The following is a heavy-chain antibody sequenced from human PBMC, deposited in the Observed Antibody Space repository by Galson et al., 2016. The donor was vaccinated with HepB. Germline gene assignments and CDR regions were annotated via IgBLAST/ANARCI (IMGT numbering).Heavy chain of an antibody. CDR2: IWHDGSNQ. V-gene: IGHV3-33*01. D-gene: IGHD6-19*01. Sequence: SLRLSCAASGFVFSSYGIHWVRQAPGKGLEWVALIWHDGSNQYYADSVKGRFTISRGNSKNTLYLQMNSLRAEDSAVYYCARESPHIAVPVLDDWGQGTLVTASS. J-gene: IGHJ4*02. CDR1: GFVFSSYG. CDR3: ARESPHIAVPVLDD.